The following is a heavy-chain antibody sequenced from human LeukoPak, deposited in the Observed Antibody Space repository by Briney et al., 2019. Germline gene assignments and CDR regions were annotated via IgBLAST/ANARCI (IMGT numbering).Heavy chain of an antibody. J-gene: IGHJ4*02. CDR1: GFTFSSYA. CDR3: AKKSGIVGGYHDY. Sequence: GGSLRLSCAASGFTFSSYAISWVRQAPGKGLEWVSAISGSGGSTYYADSVKGRFTISRDSSKNTLYLQMNSLRADDTAVYYCAKKSGIVGGYHDYWGQGTLVTVSS. D-gene: IGHD1-26*01. V-gene: IGHV3-23*01. CDR2: ISGSGGST.